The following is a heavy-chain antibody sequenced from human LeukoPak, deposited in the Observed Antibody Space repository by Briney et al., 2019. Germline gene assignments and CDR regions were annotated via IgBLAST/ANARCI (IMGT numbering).Heavy chain of an antibody. V-gene: IGHV3-64*02. Sequence: GGSLRLSCAASGFIFRNFDKHWVRQAPGKGLEYVSSINAGGGSTYYAASVKGRFTISRDDVKDTLYLQMGSVRIEDTAVYYCARGGLESPWSGYNAPDVWGQGTLVAVSS. CDR2: INAGGGST. CDR1: GFIFRNFD. CDR3: ARGGLESPWSGYNAPDV. D-gene: IGHD3-3*01. J-gene: IGHJ4*02.